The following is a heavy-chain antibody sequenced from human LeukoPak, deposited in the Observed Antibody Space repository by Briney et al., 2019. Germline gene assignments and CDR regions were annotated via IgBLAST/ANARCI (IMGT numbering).Heavy chain of an antibody. Sequence: PGGSLRLSCAASGFTFSNFGIHWVRQTPGKGLEWVAFTRYDGSNKYYADSVKCRFTIFRDNSKNTLYLQMNSLRAEDTAVYFCAKDLGTHSSSFYFDYWGQGTLVTVSS. J-gene: IGHJ4*02. V-gene: IGHV3-30*02. D-gene: IGHD6-6*01. CDR2: TRYDGSNK. CDR1: GFTFSNFG. CDR3: AKDLGTHSSSFYFDY.